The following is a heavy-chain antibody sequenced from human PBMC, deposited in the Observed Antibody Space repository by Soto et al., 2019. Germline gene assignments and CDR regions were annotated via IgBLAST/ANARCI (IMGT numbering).Heavy chain of an antibody. Sequence: ASVKVSCKASGYTFTGHYIHWVRQAPEQGPEWMGEIGPESGATRDAQRFQGRVTMTRDMSITTVYMELNNLSPDDTAVYYCGRGRSGQIVVFYWGQGTPVTAPQ. CDR1: GYTFTGHY. CDR3: GRGRSGQIVVFY. D-gene: IGHD1-26*01. CDR2: IGPESGAT. J-gene: IGHJ4*02. V-gene: IGHV1-2*02.